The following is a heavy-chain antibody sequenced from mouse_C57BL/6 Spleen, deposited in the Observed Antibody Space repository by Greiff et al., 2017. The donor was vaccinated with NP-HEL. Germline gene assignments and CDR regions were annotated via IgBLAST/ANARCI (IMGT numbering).Heavy chain of an antibody. Sequence: EVQGVESGGGLVKPGGSLKLSCAASGFTFSSYAMSWVRQTPEKRLEWVATISDGGSYTYYPDNVKGRFTISRDNAKNNLYLQMSHLKSEDTAMYYCARENDYDGEYAMDYWGQGTSVTVSS. D-gene: IGHD2-4*01. CDR3: ARENDYDGEYAMDY. CDR2: ISDGGSYT. V-gene: IGHV5-4*01. J-gene: IGHJ4*01. CDR1: GFTFSSYA.